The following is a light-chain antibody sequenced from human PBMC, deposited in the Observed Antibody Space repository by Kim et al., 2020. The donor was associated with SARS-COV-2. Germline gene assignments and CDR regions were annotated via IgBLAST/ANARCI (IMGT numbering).Light chain of an antibody. J-gene: IGLJ1*01. CDR2: EVS. CDR1: SGDVGSYNR. V-gene: IGLV2-18*02. Sequence: GQSVTTPCPGTSGDVGSYNRVPWYQQPPGTAPKLMIYEVSNRPSGVPDRFSGSKSGNTASLTISGLQAEDEADYYCSSYTSSSTYVFGTGTKVTVL. CDR3: SSYTSSSTYV.